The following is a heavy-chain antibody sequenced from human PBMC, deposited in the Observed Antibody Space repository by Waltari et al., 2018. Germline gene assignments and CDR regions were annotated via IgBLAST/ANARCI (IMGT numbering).Heavy chain of an antibody. D-gene: IGHD1-26*01. V-gene: IGHV4-4*07. CDR1: GFTFSSYA. Sequence: VQLLESGGGLVQPGGSLRLSCAASGFTFSSYAMSWIRQPAGKGLEWIGRIYTSGSTNYSPSRKSRVTMSVDTAKNQCSLKLSSVTAADTAVYYCARDFVGATGAFDIWGQGTMVTVSS. CDR3: ARDFVGATGAFDI. J-gene: IGHJ3*02. CDR2: IYTSGST.